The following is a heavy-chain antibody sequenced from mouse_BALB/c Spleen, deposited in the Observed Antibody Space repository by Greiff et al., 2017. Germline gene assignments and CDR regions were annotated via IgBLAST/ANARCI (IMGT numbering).Heavy chain of an antibody. J-gene: IGHJ4*01. CDR3: ARQGAYYYGSSYDGGAMDY. D-gene: IGHD1-1*01. Sequence: EVMLVESGGGLVKPGGSLKLSCAASGFTFSSYAMSWVRQTPEKRLEWVATISSGGSYTYYPDSVKGRFTISRDNAKNTLYLQMSSLRSEDTAMYYCARQGAYYYGSSYDGGAMDYWGQGTSVTVSS. CDR1: GFTFSSYA. V-gene: IGHV5-9-3*01. CDR2: ISSGGSYT.